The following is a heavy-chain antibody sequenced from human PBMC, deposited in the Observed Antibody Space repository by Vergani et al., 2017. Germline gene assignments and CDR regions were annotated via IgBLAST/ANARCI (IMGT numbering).Heavy chain of an antibody. CDR1: GGTFSSYA. V-gene: IGHV1-69*01. J-gene: IGHJ5*02. CDR3: ARENCSSTSCYPYWFDP. Sequence: QVQLVQSGAEVKKPGSSVKVSCKASGGTFSSYAISWVRQAPGQGLEWMGGIIPIFGTANYAQKFQGRVTITADESTSTAYMELSSLRSEDTAVYYWARENCSSTSCYPYWFDPWGQGTLVTVSS. D-gene: IGHD2-2*01. CDR2: IIPIFGTA.